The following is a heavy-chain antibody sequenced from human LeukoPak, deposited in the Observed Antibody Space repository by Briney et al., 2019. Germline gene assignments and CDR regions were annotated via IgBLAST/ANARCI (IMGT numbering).Heavy chain of an antibody. Sequence: PGGSLRLSCAASGFTFISYAMSWVRPAPGKGLEWVSTISGGADRTNDADSVKGRFTISRDNSNNTMYLQMNSLRVEDTAVYYCAKGRGSRWYGMDVWGQGTTVTVSS. D-gene: IGHD6-13*01. V-gene: IGHV3-23*01. CDR1: GFTFISYA. J-gene: IGHJ6*02. CDR3: AKGRGSRWYGMDV. CDR2: ISGGADRT.